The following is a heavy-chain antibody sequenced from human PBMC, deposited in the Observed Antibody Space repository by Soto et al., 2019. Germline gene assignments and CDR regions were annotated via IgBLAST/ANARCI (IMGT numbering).Heavy chain of an antibody. D-gene: IGHD6-13*01. J-gene: IGHJ3*02. CDR3: ARKKPNIAALGRRVGAFDI. CDR1: GGSFSGYY. CDR2: INHSGST. V-gene: IGHV4-34*01. Sequence: SETLSLTCAVYGGSFSGYYWSWIRQPPGKGLEWIGEINHSGSTNYNPSLKSRVTISLDTSKNQFSLKLSSVTAADTAVYYCARKKPNIAALGRRVGAFDIWGQGTMVTVSS.